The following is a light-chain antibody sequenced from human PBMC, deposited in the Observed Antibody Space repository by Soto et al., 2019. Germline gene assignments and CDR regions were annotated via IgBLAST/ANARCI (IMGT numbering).Light chain of an antibody. J-gene: IGKJ4*01. Sequence: DIQMTQSPSTLSASVGDRVTITCRASQSISSWLAWYQQKPGKAPKLLIHEASRLESGVPSRFSGSESGTEFTLTISGLHAEDSATYYCQQYTNIPLTFGGGTKVESK. CDR1: QSISSW. V-gene: IGKV1-5*01. CDR2: EAS. CDR3: QQYTNIPLT.